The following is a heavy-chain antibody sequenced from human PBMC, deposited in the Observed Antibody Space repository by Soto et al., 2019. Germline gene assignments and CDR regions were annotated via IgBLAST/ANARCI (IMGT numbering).Heavy chain of an antibody. CDR2: ISYDGSNK. D-gene: IGHD2-2*02. CDR1: GFTFSSYA. CDR3: AKDNEDYTRGMDV. V-gene: IGHV3-30*18. J-gene: IGHJ6*02. Sequence: QVQLVESGGGVVQPGRSLRLSCAASGFTFSSYAMHWVRQAPGKGLEWVAGISYDGSNKYYADSVKGRFTISRDNSKNTLFLQMNSLRVEDTAVYYCAKDNEDYTRGMDVWGQGTTVTVSS.